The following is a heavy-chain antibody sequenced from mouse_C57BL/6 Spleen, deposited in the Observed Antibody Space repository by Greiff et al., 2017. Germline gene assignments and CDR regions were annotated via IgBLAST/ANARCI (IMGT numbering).Heavy chain of an antibody. CDR2: IDPSDSET. V-gene: IGHV1-52*01. Sequence: VQLQQPGAELVRPGSSVKLSCKASGYTFTSYWMHWVKQRPIQGLEWIGNIDPSDSETHYNQKFKDKATLTVDKSSSTAYMQLSSLTSEDSAVYYCARLYYGSSSYAMDYWGQGTSVTVSS. CDR3: ARLYYGSSSYAMDY. J-gene: IGHJ4*01. D-gene: IGHD1-1*01. CDR1: GYTFTSYW.